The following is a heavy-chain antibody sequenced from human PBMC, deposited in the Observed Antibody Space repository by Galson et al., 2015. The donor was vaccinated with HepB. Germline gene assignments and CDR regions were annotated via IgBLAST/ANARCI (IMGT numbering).Heavy chain of an antibody. D-gene: IGHD6-25*01. CDR2: VNAGGGAT. CDR1: GFTFSNYA. V-gene: IGHV3-23*01. CDR3: AKPKGSAAGGNCFDF. Sequence: SLRLSCAVSGFTFSNYAMSWVRQAPGKGLEWVSLVNAGGGATYYADSVKGRSTISRDNSKNTLSLQMSSLRAEDTAVYYCAKPKGSAAGGNCFDFWGQGTLVTVSS. J-gene: IGHJ4*02.